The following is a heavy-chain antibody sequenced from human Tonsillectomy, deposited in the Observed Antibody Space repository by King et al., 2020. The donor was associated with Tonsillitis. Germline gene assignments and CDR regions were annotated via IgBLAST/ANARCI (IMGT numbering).Heavy chain of an antibody. Sequence: VQLVESGGGLVQPGGSLRLSCAASGFTFSTYWMSWVRQAPGKGLEWVANIKQDGTEKYYVDSVKGRFTISRDNAKNSLYLQMNSLRAEDTAVYYCAREGTHYDFWSGYPSDYFDYWGQGTLVTVSS. CDR1: GFTFSTYW. D-gene: IGHD3-3*01. CDR2: IKQDGTEK. CDR3: AREGTHYDFWSGYPSDYFDY. J-gene: IGHJ4*02. V-gene: IGHV3-7*01.